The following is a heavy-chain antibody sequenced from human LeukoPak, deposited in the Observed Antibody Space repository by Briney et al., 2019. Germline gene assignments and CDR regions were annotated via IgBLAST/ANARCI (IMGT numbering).Heavy chain of an antibody. V-gene: IGHV3-43D*04. J-gene: IGHJ4*02. CDR2: ISWDGGST. Sequence: GGSLRLSCAASGFAFDDYAMHWVRQAPGKGLEWVSLISWDGGSTYYADSVKGRFTISRDNSKNSLYLQMNSLRAEDTALYYCAKDISAGIYCSSTSCYALDYWGQGTLVTVSS. CDR1: GFAFDDYA. CDR3: AKDISAGIYCSSTSCYALDY. D-gene: IGHD2-2*01.